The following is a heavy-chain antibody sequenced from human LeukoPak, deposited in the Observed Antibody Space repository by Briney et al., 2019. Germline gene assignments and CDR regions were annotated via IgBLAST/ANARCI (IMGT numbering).Heavy chain of an antibody. Sequence: ASVKVSCKASGGTFSSYAISWVRQAPGQGFEWMGGIIPIFGTANYAQKFQGRVTITADESTSTAYMELSSLRSEDTAVYYCARDQNGDYAPHWYFDLWGRGTLVTVSS. CDR1: GGTFSSYA. CDR3: ARDQNGDYAPHWYFDL. D-gene: IGHD4-17*01. V-gene: IGHV1-69*13. CDR2: IIPIFGTA. J-gene: IGHJ2*01.